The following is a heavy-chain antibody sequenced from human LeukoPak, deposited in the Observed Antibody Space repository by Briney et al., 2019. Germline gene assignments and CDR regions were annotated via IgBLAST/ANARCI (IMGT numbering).Heavy chain of an antibody. J-gene: IGHJ5*02. CDR1: GFTVSSNY. CDR3: ARANRILWGNWFDP. D-gene: IGHD2-15*01. CDR2: IYSGGST. Sequence: GGSLRLSCAAPGFTVSSNYMSWGRQAPGKGLEWVSVIYSGGSTYYADSVKGRSTISRDNSKNTLYLQMNSLRAEDTAVYYCARANRILWGNWFDPWGQGTLVTVSS. V-gene: IGHV3-66*01.